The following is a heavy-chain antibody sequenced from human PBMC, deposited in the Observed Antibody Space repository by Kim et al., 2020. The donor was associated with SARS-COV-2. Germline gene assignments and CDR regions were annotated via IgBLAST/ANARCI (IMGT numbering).Heavy chain of an antibody. D-gene: IGHD2-2*01. Sequence: SETLSLTCTVSGGSISSYSWSWIRQPPGKGLEWIAYTSYSGSTNYNPSLKSRVTISVDTSKNHLSLKLNSVTAADTAVYYCARDRIGYCTSTSCSLHFDSWGQGTLVTVSS. CDR3: ARDRIGYCTSTSCSLHFDS. CDR2: TSYSGST. J-gene: IGHJ4*02. CDR1: GGSISSYS. V-gene: IGHV4-59*01.